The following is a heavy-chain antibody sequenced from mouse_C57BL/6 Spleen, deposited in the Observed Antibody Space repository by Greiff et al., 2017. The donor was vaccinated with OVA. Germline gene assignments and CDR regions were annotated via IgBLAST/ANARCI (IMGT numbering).Heavy chain of an antibody. CDR1: GYTFTSYW. CDR2: IYPSDSET. D-gene: IGHD1-1*01. V-gene: IGHV1-61*01. J-gene: IGHJ2*01. CDR3: ARSHYYGSSYGYFDY. Sequence: VQLQQPGAELVRPGSSVKLSCKASGYTFTSYWMDWVKQRPGQGLEWIGNIYPSDSETHYNQKFKDKATLTVDKSSSTAYMQLSSLTSEDSAVYYCARSHYYGSSYGYFDYWGQGTTLTVSS.